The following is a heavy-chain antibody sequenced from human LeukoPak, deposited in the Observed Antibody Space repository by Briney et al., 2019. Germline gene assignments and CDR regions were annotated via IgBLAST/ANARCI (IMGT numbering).Heavy chain of an antibody. CDR2: IYTSGST. CDR1: GGSISSGSSY. D-gene: IGHD5-12*01. J-gene: IGHJ5*02. Sequence: SETLSLTYTVSGGSISSGSSYWSWTWIQQSAGSGLEWIGRIYTSGSTNYSPSLKSRVTISLNASQNQFSLRLTSVTAADTATYYCARTPTGGYGQLSWGQGTQVTVSS. V-gene: IGHV4-61*02. CDR3: ARTPTGGYGQLS.